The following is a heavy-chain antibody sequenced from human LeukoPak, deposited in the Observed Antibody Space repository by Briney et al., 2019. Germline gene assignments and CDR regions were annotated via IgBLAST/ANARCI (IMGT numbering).Heavy chain of an antibody. D-gene: IGHD1-26*01. CDR2: NSGST. CDR3: ARGRGYGGNYLRAFDI. V-gene: IGHV4-59*08. Sequence: SETLSLTCTVSGGSISSYYWSWIRQPPGKGLEWIGYNSGSTNNNPSLKSRVTISLDTSKNHVSLKLRPVTAADTAVYYCARGRGYGGNYLRAFDIWGQGTMVTVSS. J-gene: IGHJ3*02. CDR1: GGSISSYY.